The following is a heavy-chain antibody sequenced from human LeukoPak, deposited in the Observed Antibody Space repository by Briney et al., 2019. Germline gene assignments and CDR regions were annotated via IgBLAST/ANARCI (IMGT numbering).Heavy chain of an antibody. Sequence: SVKVSCKASGGTFSSYAISWVRQAPGQGLEWMGRIIPILGIANYAQKFQGRVTITADKSTSTAYMELSSLRSGDTAVYYCQQASAPFYGSGSYLGYYGMDVWGQGTTVTVSS. J-gene: IGHJ6*02. V-gene: IGHV1-69*04. CDR2: IIPILGIA. D-gene: IGHD3-10*01. CDR1: GGTFSSYA. CDR3: QQASAPFYGSGSYLGYYGMDV.